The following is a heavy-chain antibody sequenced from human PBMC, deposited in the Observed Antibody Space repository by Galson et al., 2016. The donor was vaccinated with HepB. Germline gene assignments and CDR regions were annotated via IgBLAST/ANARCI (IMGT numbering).Heavy chain of an antibody. V-gene: IGHV4-59*01. D-gene: IGHD6-25*01. J-gene: IGHJ5*02. CDR1: GGSMGAFF. CDR2: AYNSDGYHSGRT. CDR3: AREGALIGAGTRVRYGWFDP. Sequence: ETLSLTCSVSGGSMGAFFWSWVRQAPGRGLEYIGYAYNSDGYHSGRTFYYNPSLKSRVTISLDTSKNEFSLKMISVTAADTAVYYCAREGALIGAGTRVRYGWFDPWGQGTRVTVAA.